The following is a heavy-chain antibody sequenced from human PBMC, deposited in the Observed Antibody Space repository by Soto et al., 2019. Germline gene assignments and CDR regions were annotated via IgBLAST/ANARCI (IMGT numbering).Heavy chain of an antibody. D-gene: IGHD3-22*01. CDR1: GYTFTSYY. J-gene: IGHJ4*02. Sequence: GASVKVSCKASGYTFTSYYMHWVRQAPGQGLEWMGIINPSGGSTSYAQKFQGRVTMTRDTSTSTVYMELSSLRSEDTAVYYCARDSGITMIVVVSDFDYWGQGTPVTVSS. CDR3: ARDSGITMIVVVSDFDY. V-gene: IGHV1-46*01. CDR2: INPSGGST.